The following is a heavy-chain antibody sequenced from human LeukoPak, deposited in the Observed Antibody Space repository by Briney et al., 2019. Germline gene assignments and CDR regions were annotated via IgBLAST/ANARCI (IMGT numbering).Heavy chain of an antibody. CDR2: INHSGST. CDR1: GGSFSGYY. Sequence: PSETLSLTCAVYGGSFSGYYWSWIRQPPGKGLEWVGEINHSGSTNYNPSLKSRVTISVDTSKNQFSLKLSSVTAADTAVYYCARGPYSRKGYFDYWGQGTLVTVSS. V-gene: IGHV4-34*01. D-gene: IGHD3-16*01. J-gene: IGHJ4*02. CDR3: ARGPYSRKGYFDY.